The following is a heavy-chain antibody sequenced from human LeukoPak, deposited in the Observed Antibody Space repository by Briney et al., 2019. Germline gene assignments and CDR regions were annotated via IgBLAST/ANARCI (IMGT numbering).Heavy chain of an antibody. CDR2: ISYDGSNK. V-gene: IGHV3-30*18. Sequence: PGMPLRLSCAASGFTFSSYGMHWVRQAPGKGLEWVAVISYDGSNKYYADSVKGRFTISRDNSKNTLYLQMNSLRAEDTAVYYCAKDSARMGGDGSVYSWGQGTLVTVSS. J-gene: IGHJ4*02. CDR3: AKDSARMGGDGSVYS. CDR1: GFTFSSYG. D-gene: IGHD1-26*01.